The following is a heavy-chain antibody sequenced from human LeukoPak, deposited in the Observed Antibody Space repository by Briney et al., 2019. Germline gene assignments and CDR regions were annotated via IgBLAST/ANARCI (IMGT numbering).Heavy chain of an antibody. CDR2: IYYSGST. D-gene: IGHD3-16*01. J-gene: IGHJ4*02. V-gene: IGHV4-39*01. CDR1: GGSFSDISYY. CDR3: ARRARVFGDYFDF. Sequence: PSETLSLTCTVSGGSFSDISYYWGWIRQPPGKGLVYIGSIYYSGSTFTNPSLKSRVTISVVTSKKQFSLTLNSVTAADTAVYFCARRARVFGDYFDFWGPGILVTVSS.